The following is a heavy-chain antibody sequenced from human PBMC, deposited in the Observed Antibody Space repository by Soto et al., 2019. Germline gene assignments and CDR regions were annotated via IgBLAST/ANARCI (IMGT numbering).Heavy chain of an antibody. J-gene: IGHJ5*02. CDR2: ISVSGDST. Sequence: EVQLLESGGGLVQPGGSLRLSCAASGFPFSSSAMTWVRPAPGKGLEWVSVISVSGDSTYYADSLKGRFTISRDNSKNTLYLQMNSLRAEDSAVYYCAKGRGGFDPWGQGTLVTVSS. V-gene: IGHV3-23*01. CDR3: AKGRGGFDP. D-gene: IGHD3-10*01. CDR1: GFPFSSSA.